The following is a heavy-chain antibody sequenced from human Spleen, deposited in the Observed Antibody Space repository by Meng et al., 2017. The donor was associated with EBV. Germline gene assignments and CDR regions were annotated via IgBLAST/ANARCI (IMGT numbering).Heavy chain of an antibody. CDR1: GYTFTDYD. Sequence: QVDLGQSGSQVKKPGASVRVSCEAFGYTFTDYDINWVRQATGQGLEWVGWMNPNSGDAGFAQKFQGRVTMTSTPSITTAYMELSDLRSDDTAVYYCASGASYFWTWGQGTLVTVSS. J-gene: IGHJ4*02. CDR3: ASGASYFWT. V-gene: IGHV1-8*01. CDR2: MNPNSGDA. D-gene: IGHD3/OR15-3a*01.